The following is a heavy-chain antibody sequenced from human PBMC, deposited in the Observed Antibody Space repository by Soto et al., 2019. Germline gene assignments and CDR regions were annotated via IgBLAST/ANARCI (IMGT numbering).Heavy chain of an antibody. V-gene: IGHV4-59*01. J-gene: IGHJ5*02. Sequence: SETLSLTCTVSGDSISNYYWGWIRQPPGKGLEWIGYIHYSGSTNYNPSLESRVTISIDTPKNQFSLKVKSVTAADTAMYYCARGGLAARKGRWFDPWGQGTLVTVSS. CDR3: ARGGLAARKGRWFDP. CDR2: IHYSGST. CDR1: GDSISNYY. D-gene: IGHD6-6*01.